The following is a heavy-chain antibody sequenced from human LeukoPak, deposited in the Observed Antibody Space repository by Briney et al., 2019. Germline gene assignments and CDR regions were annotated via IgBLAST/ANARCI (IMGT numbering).Heavy chain of an antibody. CDR1: GGSISSYY. J-gene: IGHJ3*02. CDR3: ARTLYYGDFADDAFDI. Sequence: SETLSLTCTVSGGSISSYYWNWIRQPAGKGLEWIGRIYTTGSTNYNPSLKSRVTMSVDTSKSQFSLKPSSVTAADTAMYYCARTLYYGDFADDAFDIWGQGTMVTVSS. D-gene: IGHD4-17*01. V-gene: IGHV4-4*07. CDR2: IYTTGST.